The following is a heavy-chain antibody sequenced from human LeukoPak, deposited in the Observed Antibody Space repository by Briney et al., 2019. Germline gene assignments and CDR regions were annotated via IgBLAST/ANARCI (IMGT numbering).Heavy chain of an antibody. CDR2: IKQDGSEK. CDR1: GFTFSSYW. J-gene: IGHJ4*02. V-gene: IGHV3-7*03. D-gene: IGHD2-2*01. Sequence: GGSLRLSCAASGFTFSSYWMSWVRQATGKGLEWVANIKQDGSEKYYVDSVKGRFTISRDNAKNSLYLQMNSLRAEDTAVYYCAREGNEDIVVVPAAIFGSDYFDYWGQGTLVTVS. CDR3: AREGNEDIVVVPAAIFGSDYFDY.